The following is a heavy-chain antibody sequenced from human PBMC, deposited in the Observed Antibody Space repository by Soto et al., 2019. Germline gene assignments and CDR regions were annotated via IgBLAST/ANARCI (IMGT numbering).Heavy chain of an antibody. CDR2: IYYSGST. CDR3: ARAGYYGSGSYFAYYYGMDV. Sequence: PSETLSLTCTVSGGSISSYYWSWIRQPPGKGLEWIGYIYYSGSTNYNPSLKSRVTISVDTSKNQFSLKLSSVTAADTAVYYCARAGYYGSGSYFAYYYGMDVWGQGTTVTVSS. D-gene: IGHD3-10*01. CDR1: GGSISSYY. V-gene: IGHV4-59*01. J-gene: IGHJ6*02.